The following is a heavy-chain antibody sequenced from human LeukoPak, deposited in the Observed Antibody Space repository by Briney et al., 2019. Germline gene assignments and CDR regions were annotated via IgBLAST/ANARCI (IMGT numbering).Heavy chain of an antibody. CDR1: GFTFSSYA. D-gene: IGHD3-22*01. V-gene: IGHV3-23*01. J-gene: IGHJ3*02. CDR2: ISGSGGST. CDR3: AKDEQEITIIAHLQIAFDI. Sequence: GGSLRLSCAASGFTFSSYAMSWVRQAPGKGLEWVSAISGSGGSTYYADSVKGRFTISRDNSKNTLYLQMNSLRAEDTAVYYCAKDEQEITIIAHLQIAFDIWGQGTMVTVSS.